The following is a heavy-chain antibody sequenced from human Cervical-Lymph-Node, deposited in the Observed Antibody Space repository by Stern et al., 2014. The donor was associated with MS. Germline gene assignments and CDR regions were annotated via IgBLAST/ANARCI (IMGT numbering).Heavy chain of an antibody. J-gene: IGHJ4*02. Sequence: AQLVESGPEVKKPGSSVKVSCKASGGSFIHYAITWVRQAPGQGPEWMGDISPMFSTSNYAQKFQGRVTITADKSTTTAYMEVNSLTSEDTAVYYCAGPRYAFWGQGTLVIVSS. CDR3: AGPRYAF. V-gene: IGHV1-69*06. D-gene: IGHD2-2*01. CDR1: GGSFIHYA. CDR2: ISPMFSTS.